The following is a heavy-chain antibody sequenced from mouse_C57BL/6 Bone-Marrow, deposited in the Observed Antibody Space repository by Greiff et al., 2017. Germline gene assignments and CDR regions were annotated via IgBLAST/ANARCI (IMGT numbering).Heavy chain of an antibody. CDR1: GYAFSSSW. V-gene: IGHV1-82*01. D-gene: IGHD1-1*01. CDR2: IYPGDGDT. Sequence: VKLQESGPELVKPGASVKISCKASGYAFSSSWMNWVKQRPGKGLEWIGRIYPGDGDTNYNGKFKGKATLTADKSSSTAYMQLSSLTSEDSAVYFCARVLITAVVATDYWGQGTTLTVSS. J-gene: IGHJ2*01. CDR3: ARVLITAVVATDY.